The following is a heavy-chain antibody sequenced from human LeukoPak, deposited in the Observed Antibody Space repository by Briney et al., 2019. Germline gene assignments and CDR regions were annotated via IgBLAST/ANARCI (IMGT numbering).Heavy chain of an antibody. D-gene: IGHD6-13*01. CDR1: GFTFSSYG. CDR2: ISYDGSNK. V-gene: IGHV3-30*18. Sequence: GGSLRLSCAASGFTFSSYGMHWVRQAPGKGLEWVAVISYDGSNKYYADSVKGRFTISRDNSKNTLYLQMNSLRAEDTAVYYCAKDKAIAAAYEAQYNWFDPWGQGTLVTVSS. J-gene: IGHJ5*02. CDR3: AKDKAIAAAYEAQYNWFDP.